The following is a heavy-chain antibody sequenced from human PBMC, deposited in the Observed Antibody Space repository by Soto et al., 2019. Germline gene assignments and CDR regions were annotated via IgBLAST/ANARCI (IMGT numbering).Heavy chain of an antibody. V-gene: IGHV1-2*02. CDR2: IGPGSGAT. Sequence: ASVKVSCKASGYSFTGHYIHWVRQAPEQGPEWMGEIGPGSGATRYAQKFPGRVTMTMDTSITTVYMELNNLRPDDTAIYYCGRGRSGQIVVFYWGQGTPVTVSS. CDR1: GYSFTGHY. J-gene: IGHJ4*02. D-gene: IGHD1-26*01. CDR3: GRGRSGQIVVFY.